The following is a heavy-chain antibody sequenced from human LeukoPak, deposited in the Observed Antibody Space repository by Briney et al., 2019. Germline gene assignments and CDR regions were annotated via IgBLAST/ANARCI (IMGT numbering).Heavy chain of an antibody. Sequence: PGGSLRLSCAASGFTFGSYVMSWVRQAPEKGLEWVSDISLSGGSTYYADSVKGRFTISRDNSKNTLYLQLVNLRAEDTAVYYCARRNYDDHGDPFDYWGQGTLVTVSS. CDR3: ARRNYDDHGDPFDY. V-gene: IGHV3-23*01. J-gene: IGHJ4*02. D-gene: IGHD4-17*01. CDR2: ISLSGGST. CDR1: GFTFGSYV.